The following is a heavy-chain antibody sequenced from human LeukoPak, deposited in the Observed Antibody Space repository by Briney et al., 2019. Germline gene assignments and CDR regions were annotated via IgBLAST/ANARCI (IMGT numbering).Heavy chain of an antibody. J-gene: IGHJ4*02. D-gene: IGHD1-1*01. Sequence: PGGSLRLSCAASGFTFSSYAMHGVRQAPGKGLEWVAVISYDGSNKYYADSVKGRFTISRDNSKNTLYLQMNSLRAEDTAVYYCAREENMGTFDYWGQGTLVTVSS. V-gene: IGHV3-30-3*01. CDR2: ISYDGSNK. CDR3: AREENMGTFDY. CDR1: GFTFSSYA.